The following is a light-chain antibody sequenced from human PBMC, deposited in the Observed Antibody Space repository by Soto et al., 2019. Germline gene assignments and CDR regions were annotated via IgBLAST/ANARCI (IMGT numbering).Light chain of an antibody. Sequence: EIVMTQSPATLSVSPWERATLSCRTSQSVSNNLAWYQQKPGQAPRLLIYGASTRATGIPARFSGSGSGTEFTLTISGLQSEDFALYYCQQYKNWPQTFGQGTKVEIK. CDR2: GAS. V-gene: IGKV3-15*01. CDR1: QSVSNN. CDR3: QQYKNWPQT. J-gene: IGKJ1*01.